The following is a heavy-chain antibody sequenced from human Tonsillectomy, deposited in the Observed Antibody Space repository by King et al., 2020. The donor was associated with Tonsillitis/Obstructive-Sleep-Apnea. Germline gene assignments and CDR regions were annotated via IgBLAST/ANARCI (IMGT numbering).Heavy chain of an antibody. J-gene: IGHJ4*02. D-gene: IGHD2-15*01. Sequence: VQLVETGGGVVQPGRSLRLSCAASGFTFSSYAMHWVRQAPGKGLEWVAVISYDGSNKYYADSVKGRFTISRDNSKNTLYLQMNSLRDEDTAVYYCARDLGYCSAMSCYRGGLDYWGQGTLVTVSS. CDR2: ISYDGSNK. V-gene: IGHV3-30*04. CDR1: GFTFSSYA. CDR3: ARDLGYCSAMSCYRGGLDY.